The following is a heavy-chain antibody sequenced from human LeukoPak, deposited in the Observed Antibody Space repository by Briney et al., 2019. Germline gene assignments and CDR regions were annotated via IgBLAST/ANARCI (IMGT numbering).Heavy chain of an antibody. V-gene: IGHV3-21*01. D-gene: IGHD6-6*01. J-gene: IGHJ4*02. CDR2: ISSGSSYI. Sequence: GGSLRLSCAASGFTFSSYSMNWVRQAPGKGLEWVSSISSGSSYIYYVDSVKGRFIISRDNAKNSLYLQMNSLRAEDTAVYYCARGVVSIAARPPYFDYWGQGTLVTVSS. CDR3: ARGVVSIAARPPYFDY. CDR1: GFTFSSYS.